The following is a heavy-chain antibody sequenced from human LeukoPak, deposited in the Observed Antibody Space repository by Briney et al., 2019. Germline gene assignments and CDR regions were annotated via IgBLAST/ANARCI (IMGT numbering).Heavy chain of an antibody. CDR2: IKSKSERGTT. CDR1: GFTFSNGW. Sequence: PGGSLRLSCAASGFTFSNGWMSWVRQAPGKGLERVGRIKSKSERGTTDYAAPVKGRFTISRDGSTNTVYLHMNSLKTEDTAVYFCTSNLYCSTSSCYTLDNWGQGTLVAVSP. V-gene: IGHV3-15*01. CDR3: TSNLYCSTSSCYTLDN. D-gene: IGHD2-2*02. J-gene: IGHJ4*02.